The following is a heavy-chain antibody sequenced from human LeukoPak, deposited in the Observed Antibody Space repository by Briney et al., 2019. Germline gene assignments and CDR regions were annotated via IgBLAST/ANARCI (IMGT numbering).Heavy chain of an antibody. CDR3: SRDQTPYY. CDR2: IASKTYGGTA. J-gene: IGHJ4*02. Sequence: GVLRLSCAASGFTFSSYGMTWVRQAPGKGLEWVGFIASKTYGGTAEYAASVKGRFTISRDNSKSIAYLQMNSLKTEDTAVYFCSRDQTPYYWGQGTLVTVSS. CDR1: GFTFSSYG. V-gene: IGHV3-49*04.